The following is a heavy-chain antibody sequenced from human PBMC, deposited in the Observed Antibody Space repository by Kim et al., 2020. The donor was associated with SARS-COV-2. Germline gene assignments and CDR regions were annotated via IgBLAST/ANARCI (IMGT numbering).Heavy chain of an antibody. CDR2: INAGNGNT. V-gene: IGHV1-3*01. J-gene: IGHJ6*02. CDR3: ARDQPYSSSWYYGMDV. D-gene: IGHD6-13*01. Sequence: ASVKVSCKASGYTFTSYAMHWVRQAPGQRLEWMGWINAGNGNTKYSQKFQGRVTITRDTSASTAYMELSSLRSEDTAVYYCARDQPYSSSWYYGMDVWGQGTTVTVSS. CDR1: GYTFTSYA.